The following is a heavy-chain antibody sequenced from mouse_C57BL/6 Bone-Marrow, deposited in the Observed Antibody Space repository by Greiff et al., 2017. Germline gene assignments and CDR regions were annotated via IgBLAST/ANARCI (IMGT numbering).Heavy chain of an antibody. J-gene: IGHJ2*01. CDR2: IDPETGGT. D-gene: IGHD3-1*01. Sequence: QVQLQQSGAELVRPGASVTLSCKASGYTFTDYEMPWVKQTPVHGLEWIGAIDPETGGTAYNQKFKGHAILTADKSSSTAYMELRSLTSEDSAVYYCTRGLTPVDDWGQGTTLTVSA. CDR3: TRGLTPVDD. CDR1: GYTFTDYE. V-gene: IGHV1-15*01.